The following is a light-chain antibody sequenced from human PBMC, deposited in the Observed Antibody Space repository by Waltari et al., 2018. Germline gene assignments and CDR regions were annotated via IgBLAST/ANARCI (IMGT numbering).Light chain of an antibody. CDR3: QQRRNWPLT. Sequence: CRASQSVGTDFAWYQQRPGQSPRLLIYDTSYRATGIPARFSGSGSETDFTLTISSLQPEDFAVYYCQQRRNWPLTFGGGTRVQI. CDR2: DTS. CDR1: QSVGTD. J-gene: IGKJ4*01. V-gene: IGKV3-11*01.